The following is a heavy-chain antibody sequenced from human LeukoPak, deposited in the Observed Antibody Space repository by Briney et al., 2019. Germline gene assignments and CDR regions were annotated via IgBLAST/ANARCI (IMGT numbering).Heavy chain of an antibody. V-gene: IGHV5-51*01. D-gene: IGHD6-19*01. Sequence: GESLKISCKASGYSFTDHWIGWVRQMPGKSLEWMGIIYPGDSDTRYSPSFQGQVTTSADKSISTAYLQWSTLQAPDTAMYYCARGDNSGWYLFDYWGQGTLVTVSS. CDR2: IYPGDSDT. CDR3: ARGDNSGWYLFDY. J-gene: IGHJ4*02. CDR1: GYSFTDHW.